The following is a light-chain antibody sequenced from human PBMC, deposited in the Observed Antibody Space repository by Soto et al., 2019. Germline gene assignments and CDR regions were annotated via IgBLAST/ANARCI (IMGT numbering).Light chain of an antibody. V-gene: IGKV3-15*01. Sequence: ELVMTQSPATLSVSPGERATLSCRASQSVSSNLAWYQQKPGQAPRLLIYGASTRATGIPARFSGSGSGTAFTLTISSLQSEDFAVYYCQQRSNWPITFGQGTRLEI. J-gene: IGKJ5*01. CDR3: QQRSNWPIT. CDR2: GAS. CDR1: QSVSSN.